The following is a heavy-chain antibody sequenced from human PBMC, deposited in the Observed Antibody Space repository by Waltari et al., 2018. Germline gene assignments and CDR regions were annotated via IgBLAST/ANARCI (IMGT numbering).Heavy chain of an antibody. Sequence: EVQLVESGGGLVQPGGSLRLSCVASGFTFSSYWMHWVRQAPGKGLVEGSRINSDGSSTRSADTVERRFTISRDNAKNTLYLQMNSLRTEDTAVYYCASSGPALGSFHIWGQGTMVTVS. D-gene: IGHD3-10*01. J-gene: IGHJ3*02. CDR1: GFTFSSYW. CDR2: INSDGSST. V-gene: IGHV3-74*01. CDR3: ASSGPALGSFHI.